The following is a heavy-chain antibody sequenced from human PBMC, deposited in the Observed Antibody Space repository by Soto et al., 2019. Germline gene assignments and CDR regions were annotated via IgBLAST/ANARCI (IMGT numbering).Heavy chain of an antibody. D-gene: IGHD2-2*01. CDR2: ISSSSSYI. CDR3: ARDIYCSSTSETDYCYYYGMDV. CDR1: GFTFSSYS. V-gene: IGHV3-21*01. J-gene: IGHJ6*02. Sequence: EVQLVESGGGLVKPGGSLRLSCAASGFTFSSYSMNWVRQAPGKGLEWVSSISSSSSYIYYADSVKGRFTISRDNAKNSLYLQMNSLRAEDTAVYYCARDIYCSSTSETDYCYYYGMDVWGQGTTVTVSS.